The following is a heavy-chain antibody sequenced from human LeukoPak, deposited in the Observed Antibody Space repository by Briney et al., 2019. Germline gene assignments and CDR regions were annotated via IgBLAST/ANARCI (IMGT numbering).Heavy chain of an antibody. CDR3: ATGTTLGDS. CDR2: VNAYRGDF. V-gene: IGHV1-8*01. D-gene: IGHD1-7*01. CDR1: GLTSNTFD. J-gene: IGHJ4*02. Sequence: ASVTVSCKASGLTSNTFDLNWVRQAPGQGLEWMGWVNAYRGDFGSAQRFLGRVTMTWNASTTTAYIQLTGLTSDDTAVYYCATGTTLGDSWGQGTRVTVSS.